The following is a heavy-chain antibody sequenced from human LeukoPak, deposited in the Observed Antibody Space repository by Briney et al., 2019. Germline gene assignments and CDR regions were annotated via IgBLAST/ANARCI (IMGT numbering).Heavy chain of an antibody. CDR3: ARAPRLTTVTTGPFDY. Sequence: GRSLRLSCAASGFTFSSYAMHWVRQAPGKGLEWVAVISYDGSNKYYADSVKGRFTISRDNSKNTLYLQMNSLRAEDTAVYYCARAPRLTTVTTGPFDYWGQGTLVTVSS. J-gene: IGHJ4*02. D-gene: IGHD4-11*01. CDR2: ISYDGSNK. CDR1: GFTFSSYA. V-gene: IGHV3-30-3*01.